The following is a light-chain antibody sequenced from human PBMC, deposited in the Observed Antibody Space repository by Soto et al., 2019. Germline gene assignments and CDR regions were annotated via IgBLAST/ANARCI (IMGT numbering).Light chain of an antibody. J-gene: IGLJ2*01. V-gene: IGLV2-8*01. CDR3: SSYGGSNNLV. CDR2: EVS. Sequence: QSVLTQPPSASGSPGQSVTISCTGTSSDVGHYDYVSWYQQQPGKAPKLMIYEVSKRPSGVPDRFSGSKFGYTASLTVSGLQAEDGADYYCSSYGGSNNLVFGGGTKLTVL. CDR1: SSDVGHYDY.